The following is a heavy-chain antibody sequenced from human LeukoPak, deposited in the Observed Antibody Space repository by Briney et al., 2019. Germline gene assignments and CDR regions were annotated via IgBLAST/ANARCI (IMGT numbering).Heavy chain of an antibody. D-gene: IGHD6-13*01. CDR3: ATDWVAAVGTLPLGGY. CDR2: FDPEDGET. J-gene: IGHJ4*02. CDR1: GYTLTELS. Sequence: GASVKVSCKVSGYTLTELSMHWVRQAPGKGLEWLGGFDPEDGETIYAQKFQGRVTMTADTSTDTAYMELRSLRSEDTAVYYCATDWVAAVGTLPLGGYWGQGTLVTVSS. V-gene: IGHV1-24*01.